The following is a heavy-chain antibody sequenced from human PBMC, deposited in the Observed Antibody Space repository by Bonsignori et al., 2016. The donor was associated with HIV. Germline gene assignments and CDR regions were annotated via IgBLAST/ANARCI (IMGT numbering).Heavy chain of an antibody. CDR3: ARIFGNSASVTYYYGM. V-gene: IGHV1-69*01. CDR1: GGAFGTYA. D-gene: IGHD4-23*01. CDR2: IVPAFGTT. J-gene: IGHJ6*01. Sequence: QVQLVQSGAEAKKPGSSVKVSCKASGGAFGTYAIGWVRQAPAHGLEWMGGIVPAFGTTKYAQKFQGRVTITADASTNIAYMELRSLKSEDTAVYFCARIFGNSASVTYYYGM.